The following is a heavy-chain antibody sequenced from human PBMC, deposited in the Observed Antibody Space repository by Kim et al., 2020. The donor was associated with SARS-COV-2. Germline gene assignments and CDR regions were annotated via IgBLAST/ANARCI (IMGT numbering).Heavy chain of an antibody. D-gene: IGHD3-22*01. CDR3: ARAASVSSGYYYWFDP. J-gene: IGHJ5*02. CDR2: IYYSGST. CDR1: GGSLRSGGYY. V-gene: IGHV4-31*03. Sequence: SETLSLTCTVSGGSLRSGGYYWGWIRQHPGKGLEWIVYIYYSGSTYYNPSLKSRVTISIDTSKNQFYLNLISVTAADTAVYYCARAASVSSGYYYWFDPWGPETLLTVSS.